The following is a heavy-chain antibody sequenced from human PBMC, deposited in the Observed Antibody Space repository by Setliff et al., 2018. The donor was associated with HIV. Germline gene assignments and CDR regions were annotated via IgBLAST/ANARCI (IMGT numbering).Heavy chain of an antibody. Sequence: SETLSLTCAVSGYSVSSGYYWGWIRQPPGKGLEWIASIYYSGSTYYAPSLKSRVTISVDTSKNQFSLKLTSVTAADTAVYYCARSSGYYYDSHWFDPWGQGILVTVSS. D-gene: IGHD3-22*01. CDR3: ARSSGYYYDSHWFDP. CDR2: IYYSGST. V-gene: IGHV4-38-2*01. CDR1: GYSVSSGYY. J-gene: IGHJ5*02.